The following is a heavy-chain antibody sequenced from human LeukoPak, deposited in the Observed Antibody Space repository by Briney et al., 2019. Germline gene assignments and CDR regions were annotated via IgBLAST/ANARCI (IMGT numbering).Heavy chain of an antibody. CDR1: GFTFSTSW. Sequence: PGGSLRLSCEASGFTFSTSWMYWVRQAPGKGLEWVSRINGDGSDPSYADFVKGRFTISRDNAKNSLYLQMNSLRAEDTAVYYCARGMRGRDGYRPFDYWGQGTLVTVSS. J-gene: IGHJ4*02. CDR2: INGDGSDP. D-gene: IGHD5-24*01. CDR3: ARGMRGRDGYRPFDY. V-gene: IGHV3-74*01.